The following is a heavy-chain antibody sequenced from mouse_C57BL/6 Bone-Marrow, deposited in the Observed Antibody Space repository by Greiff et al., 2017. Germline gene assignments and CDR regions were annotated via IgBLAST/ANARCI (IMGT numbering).Heavy chain of an antibody. CDR2: IYPRDGST. CDR3: ARLEFDGSSGDWYFDV. Sequence: VQLVESGPELVKPGASVKLSCKASGYTFTSYDINRVKQRPGQGLEWIGWIYPRDGSTKYNEKFKGKATLTVATSSRTAYMELHSLPSEDSAVYFCARLEFDGSSGDWYFDVWGTGTTVTVAS. J-gene: IGHJ1*03. V-gene: IGHV1-85*01. D-gene: IGHD1-1*01. CDR1: GYTFTSYD.